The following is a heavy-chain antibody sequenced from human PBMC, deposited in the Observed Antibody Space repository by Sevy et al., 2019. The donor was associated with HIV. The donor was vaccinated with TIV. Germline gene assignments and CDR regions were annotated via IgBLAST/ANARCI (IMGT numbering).Heavy chain of an antibody. CDR2: ITNSGSTK. D-gene: IGHD4-17*01. J-gene: IGHJ4*02. V-gene: IGHV3-48*03. CDR3: ARDLPPSATTVAHFDY. Sequence: GGSLRLSCTASGFPFSSYEMNWVRQAPGKGLEWVSYITNSGSTKYYSDSVKGRFTISGDNAKNSLYLQMNNLRTEDTAVYYCARDLPPSATTVAHFDYWGRGTLVTVSS. CDR1: GFPFSSYE.